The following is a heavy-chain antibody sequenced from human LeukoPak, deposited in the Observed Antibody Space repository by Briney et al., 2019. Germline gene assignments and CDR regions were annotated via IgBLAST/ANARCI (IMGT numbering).Heavy chain of an antibody. CDR1: GFTFSSHW. V-gene: IGHV3-7*03. D-gene: IGHD6-19*01. J-gene: IGHJ4*02. CDR2: IKEDGSVK. Sequence: GGSPRLSCTASGFTFSSHWMTWVRQPPGKGLEWVANIKEDGSVKYYVDSVKGRFTISRDNTNNALYLQMNSLRADDTAVYFCARDSTWLLDYWGQGTLITVSS. CDR3: ARDSTWLLDY.